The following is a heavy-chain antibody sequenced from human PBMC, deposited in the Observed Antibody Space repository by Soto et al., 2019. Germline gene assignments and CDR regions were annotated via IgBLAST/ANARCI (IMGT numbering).Heavy chain of an antibody. CDR1: GFTFGTYT. V-gene: IGHV3-64D*06. D-gene: IGHD7-27*01. CDR2: ISSHGGRT. J-gene: IGHJ4*02. Sequence: GGSLRLACSASGFTFGTYTMHWVRQAPGRGPECVSTISSHGGRTFYADFVKGRFTMSSDNSKNTLYLQMSSLRLEDTAVYYCVKARATGPKSDFDYWGQGTLVTVSS. CDR3: VKARATGPKSDFDY.